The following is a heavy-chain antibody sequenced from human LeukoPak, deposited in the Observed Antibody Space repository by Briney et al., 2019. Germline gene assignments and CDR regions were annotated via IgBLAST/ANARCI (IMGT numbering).Heavy chain of an antibody. Sequence: ASVKVSCKVSGYTLTELSMHWVRQAPGKGLEWMGGFDPEDGETIYAQKFQGRVTMTEDTSTDTAYMELSSLRSEDTAVYYCALNDRHYYDSSGYYYLYNWFDPWGQGTLVTVSS. CDR2: FDPEDGET. J-gene: IGHJ5*02. CDR1: GYTLTELS. D-gene: IGHD3-22*01. CDR3: ALNDRHYYDSSGYYYLYNWFDP. V-gene: IGHV1-24*01.